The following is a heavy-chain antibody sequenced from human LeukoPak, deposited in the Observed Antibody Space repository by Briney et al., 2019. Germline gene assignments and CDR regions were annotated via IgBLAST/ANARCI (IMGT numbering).Heavy chain of an antibody. Sequence: GGSLRLSRAASGFTFSSYEMNWVRQAPGKGLEWVSSISSSSSYIYYADSVKGRFTISRDNAKNSLYLQMNSLRAEDTAVYYCARGIGSSSWYVSPTDYWGQGTLVTVSS. D-gene: IGHD6-13*01. CDR3: ARGIGSSSWYVSPTDY. CDR2: ISSSSSYI. J-gene: IGHJ4*02. CDR1: GFTFSSYE. V-gene: IGHV3-21*01.